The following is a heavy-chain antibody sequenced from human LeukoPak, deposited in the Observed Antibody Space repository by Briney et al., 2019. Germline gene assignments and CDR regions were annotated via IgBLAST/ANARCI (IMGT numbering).Heavy chain of an antibody. J-gene: IGHJ4*02. Sequence: PGGSLRLSCAASGSTFSSYVMSWVRQAPGKGLEWVSDISSSGDSTHYADSVKGRFTISRDNSKNTLFLQMNSLRAEDPGVYYCAKRAAGAAYYFDYWGQGTLVTVSS. CDR1: GSTFSSYV. CDR3: AKRAAGAAYYFDY. CDR2: ISSSGDST. V-gene: IGHV3-23*01. D-gene: IGHD1-26*01.